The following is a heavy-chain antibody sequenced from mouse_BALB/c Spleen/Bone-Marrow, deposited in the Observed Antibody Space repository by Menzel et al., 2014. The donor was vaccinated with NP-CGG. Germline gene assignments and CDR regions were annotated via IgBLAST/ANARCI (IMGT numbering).Heavy chain of an antibody. CDR1: GYTFTNYW. CDR3: ARGVVYYYAMDY. V-gene: IGHV1-69*02. Sequence: QVQLQQSGAELVKPGASVKLSCKASGYTFTNYWMHWVKQRPGQGLEWIGEIDPSDSYSNYNQNFKGKATLTVDKSSSTAYMQLTSLTSEDSAVYYCARGVVYYYAMDYGGQGTSVPVPS. CDR2: IDPSDSYS. J-gene: IGHJ4*01.